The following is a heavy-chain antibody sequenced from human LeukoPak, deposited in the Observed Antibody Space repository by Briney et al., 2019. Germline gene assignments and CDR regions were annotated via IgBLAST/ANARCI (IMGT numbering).Heavy chain of an antibody. CDR3: ARHDWGVVYWYCDL. Sequence: SETLSLTCAVYGGSFSGYYWGWIRQPPGKGLEWIGSMYHSGSTYYNPSLKSRVSISVDTSNNRFSLKLSSMTHSDTAVYYCARHDWGVVYWYCDLWGRGTLVTVSS. CDR2: MYHSGST. D-gene: IGHD7-27*01. CDR1: GGSFSGYY. J-gene: IGHJ2*01. V-gene: IGHV4-38-2*01.